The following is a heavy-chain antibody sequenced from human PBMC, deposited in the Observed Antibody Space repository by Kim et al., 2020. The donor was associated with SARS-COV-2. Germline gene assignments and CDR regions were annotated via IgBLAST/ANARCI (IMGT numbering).Heavy chain of an antibody. J-gene: IGHJ1*01. CDR2: LRYEGSAK. V-gene: IGHV3-7*01. Sequence: GGSLRLSCEASGFSLSNYWMSWVRQAPGKGLEWVASLRYEGSAKFYADSVQGRFPISRDSAQNSLFLHLSSLGAEDSALFYCARSISDTASPRIGIYF. CDR1: GFSLSNYW. D-gene: IGHD5-18*01. CDR3: ARSISDTASPRIGIYF.